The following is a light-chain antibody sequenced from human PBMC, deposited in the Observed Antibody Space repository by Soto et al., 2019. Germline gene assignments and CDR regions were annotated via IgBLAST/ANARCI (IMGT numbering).Light chain of an antibody. CDR2: GAS. Sequence: EIVLTQSPGTLSLSPGERTTLSCRASQSVSSSYLAWYQQKPGQAPRLLIYGASSRATGIPDRFSGSGSGTVFTLTINILEPDDFAVYYCHQYGNSPQTFGQGTKVDNK. CDR3: HQYGNSPQT. V-gene: IGKV3-20*01. CDR1: QSVSSSY. J-gene: IGKJ1*01.